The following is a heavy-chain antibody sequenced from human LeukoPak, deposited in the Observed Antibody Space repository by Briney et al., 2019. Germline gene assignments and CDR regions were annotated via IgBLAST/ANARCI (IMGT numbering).Heavy chain of an antibody. CDR1: GGSISNYY. V-gene: IGHV4-59*01. CDR3: ARTDGGGSYQKSPEFFQH. Sequence: PSETLSLTRTVSGGSISNYYWSWIRQPPGKGLEWIGYIYYSGSTNYNPSLKSRVTISVDTSKKQFSLKLSSVTAADTAVYYCARTDGGGSYQKSPEFFQHWGQGTLVTVSS. D-gene: IGHD1-26*01. J-gene: IGHJ1*01. CDR2: IYYSGST.